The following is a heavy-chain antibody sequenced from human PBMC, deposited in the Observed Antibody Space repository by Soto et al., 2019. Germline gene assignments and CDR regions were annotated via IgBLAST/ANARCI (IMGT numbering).Heavy chain of an antibody. CDR2: ISWNSGSI. V-gene: IGHV3-9*01. CDR3: AKDHGLVGGVGGAFDM. Sequence: GGSLRLSCAASGFTFDEYAMHWVRQAPGKGLEWVSGISWNSGSIGYADSVKGRFTISRDNAKNYLYLQMNSLRPEDTALYYCAKDHGLVGGVGGAFDMWGKGTMGTVS. J-gene: IGHJ3*02. D-gene: IGHD1-26*01. CDR1: GFTFDEYA.